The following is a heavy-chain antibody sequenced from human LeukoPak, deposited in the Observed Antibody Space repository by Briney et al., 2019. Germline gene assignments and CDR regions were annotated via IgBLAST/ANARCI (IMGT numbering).Heavy chain of an antibody. J-gene: IGHJ6*02. Sequence: QAGGSLRLSCAASGFTFSSYAMSWVRQAPGKGLEWVSAISGSGGSTYYADSVKGRFTISRDNSKNTLYLQMNSLRAEDTAVYYCAKGQFSSPYCSSTSCPPYYYYGMDVWGQGTTVTVSS. V-gene: IGHV3-23*01. D-gene: IGHD2-2*01. CDR1: GFTFSSYA. CDR2: ISGSGGST. CDR3: AKGQFSSPYCSSTSCPPYYYYGMDV.